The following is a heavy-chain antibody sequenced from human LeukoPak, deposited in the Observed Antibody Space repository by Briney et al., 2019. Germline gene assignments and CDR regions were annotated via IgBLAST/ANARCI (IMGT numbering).Heavy chain of an antibody. V-gene: IGHV1-8*01. D-gene: IGHD3-10*01. J-gene: IGHJ5*02. Sequence: GASVKVSCKASGYTFTSYDINWVRQATGQGLEWMGWVNPNSGNTGYAQKFQGRVTMTRNTSISTAYMELSSLRSEDTAVYYCARRRLRGHWFDPWGQGTLVTVSS. CDR1: GYTFTSYD. CDR3: ARRRLRGHWFDP. CDR2: VNPNSGNT.